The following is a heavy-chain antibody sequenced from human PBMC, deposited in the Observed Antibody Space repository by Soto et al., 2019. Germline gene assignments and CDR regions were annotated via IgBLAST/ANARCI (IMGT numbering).Heavy chain of an antibody. CDR1: GFTFSSYG. CDR2: ISYDGSNK. J-gene: IGHJ1*01. Sequence: GGSLRLSCAASGFTFSSYGMHWVRQAPGKGLEWVAVISYDGSNKYYADSVKGRFTTSRDNSKNTLYLQMNSLRAEDTAVYYCAKDRSGCSGGSCYPYAEYFQHWGQGTLVTVSS. V-gene: IGHV3-30*18. D-gene: IGHD2-15*01. CDR3: AKDRSGCSGGSCYPYAEYFQH.